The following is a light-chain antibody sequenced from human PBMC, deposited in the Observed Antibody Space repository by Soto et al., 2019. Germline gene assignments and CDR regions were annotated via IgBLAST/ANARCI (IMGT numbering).Light chain of an antibody. J-gene: IGLJ2*01. CDR1: SSDVGAYNY. CDR2: TVS. V-gene: IGLV2-14*01. CDR3: RSFTDRTTVL. Sequence: QSALTQPASVSGSPGQSITITCTGTSSDVGAYNYVSWYHQHPGKAPKVIIYTVSNRPSWVSNRFSGSKSANTASPSIFGFQAEDEVDYYCRSFTDRTTVLFGGGTKLTVL.